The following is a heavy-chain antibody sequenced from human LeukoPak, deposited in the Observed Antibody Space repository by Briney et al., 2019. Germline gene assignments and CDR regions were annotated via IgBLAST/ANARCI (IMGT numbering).Heavy chain of an antibody. CDR3: ARVTIFGVDYYYYMDV. CDR2: INHSGST. V-gene: IGHV4-34*01. CDR1: GGSFSGYY. J-gene: IGHJ6*03. Sequence: SETLSLTCAVYGGSFSGYYWSWIRQPPGKGLEWIGEINHSGSTNYNPSLKSQVTISVDTSKNQFSLKLSSVTAADTAVYYCARVTIFGVDYYYYMDVWGKGTTVTVSS. D-gene: IGHD3-3*01.